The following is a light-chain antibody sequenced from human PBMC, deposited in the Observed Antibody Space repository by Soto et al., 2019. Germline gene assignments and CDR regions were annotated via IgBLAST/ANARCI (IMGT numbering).Light chain of an antibody. CDR1: SSNIGANYD. CDR2: TNS. V-gene: IGLV1-40*01. Sequence: SVPEEPRAVTGCTWRWSTNSCTGSSSNIGANYDVHWYQHLPGTAPKLLIYTNSNRPSGVPDRFSGSKSGTSASLAITGLQAEDEADYYCQSYDSSLSGYVVGTGTKVTVL. J-gene: IGLJ1*01. CDR3: QSYDSSLSGYV.